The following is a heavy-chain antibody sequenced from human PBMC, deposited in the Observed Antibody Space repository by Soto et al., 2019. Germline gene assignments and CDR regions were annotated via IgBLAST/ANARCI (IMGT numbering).Heavy chain of an antibody. J-gene: IGHJ4*02. CDR2: IYYTGST. CDR3: ASGAVTRNDY. Sequence: SETLSLTSTVSGGKISGYDWSWFRQPPGKGLEWIGYIYYTGSTNYNPSLKSRVTISVDTSKNQFSLNLSSVTAADTAVYYCASGAVTRNDYWGQGTLVTVSS. V-gene: IGHV4-59*08. D-gene: IGHD4-17*01. CDR1: GGKISGYD.